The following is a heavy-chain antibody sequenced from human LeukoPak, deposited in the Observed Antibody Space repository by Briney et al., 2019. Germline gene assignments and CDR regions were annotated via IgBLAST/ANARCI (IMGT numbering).Heavy chain of an antibody. V-gene: IGHV3-7*01. J-gene: IGHJ4*02. CDR1: GFNFISYW. CDR3: AKGSGRYCSGGTCYSVY. Sequence: GGSLRPSCAASGFNFISYWMSWVRQAPGNRLEWVANINEDGSEKYYVDSVKGRFTISRDNAKNSLYLQMSRLRAEDTAVYYCAKGSGRYCSGGTCYSVYWGQGTLVTVSS. D-gene: IGHD2-15*01. CDR2: INEDGSEK.